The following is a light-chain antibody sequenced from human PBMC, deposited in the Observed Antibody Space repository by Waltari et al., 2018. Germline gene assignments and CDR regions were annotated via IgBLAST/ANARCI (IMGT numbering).Light chain of an antibody. CDR2: AAS. V-gene: IGKV1-39*01. J-gene: IGKJ4*01. CDR3: QQSYSTPPT. Sequence: DIQMTQSPFSLSASVGDRVTITCRASQNIINFLSWYQQKPGRAPRLLIYAASTLQSAVPSRFSGSGSGTDFTLTISSLQPEDFATYYCQQSYSTPPTFGAGTKVEIK. CDR1: QNIINF.